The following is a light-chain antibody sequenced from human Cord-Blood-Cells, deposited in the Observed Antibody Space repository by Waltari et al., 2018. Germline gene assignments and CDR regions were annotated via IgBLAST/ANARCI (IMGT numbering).Light chain of an antibody. J-gene: IGKJ2*01. Sequence: DIQMTDSPSSMTASVGDRVTSTCRASQSISSYLNWYQQKQGKTPKLLIYAASSLQSGVPSRVSGSGSGTDFPLAISSRQPDELSTYYGQQSYSTPYAFGQGTKLEIK. CDR1: QSISSY. V-gene: IGKV1-39*01. CDR2: AAS. CDR3: QQSYSTPYA.